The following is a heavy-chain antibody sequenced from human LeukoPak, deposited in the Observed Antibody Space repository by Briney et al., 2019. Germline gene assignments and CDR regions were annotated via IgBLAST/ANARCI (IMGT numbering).Heavy chain of an antibody. V-gene: IGHV3-30*02. CDR3: AKAPVTTCRGAYCYPFDY. J-gene: IGHJ4*02. D-gene: IGHD2-21*01. CDR2: IRYHGSDK. Sequence: HPGGSLRLSCAASAFTFRSYGMHWVRQAPGKGLEWVAFIRYHGSDKYYADSVKGRFTISRDSSKNTLFLQMNRLRPEDAAVYYCAKAPVTTCRGAYCYPFDYWGQGTLVTVSS. CDR1: AFTFRSYG.